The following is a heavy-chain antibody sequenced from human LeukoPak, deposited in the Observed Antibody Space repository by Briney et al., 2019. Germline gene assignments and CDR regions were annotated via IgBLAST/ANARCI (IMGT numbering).Heavy chain of an antibody. J-gene: IGHJ4*02. CDR1: GYTFTGYY. D-gene: IGHD2-15*01. V-gene: IGHV1-2*02. CDR3: ARDCSGALRNDY. Sequence: GASVKLSCKASGYTFTGYYMHWVRQGPGQGLELMGWINPNSGGTNYAQKFQGRVTMTRDTSISTAYMELSRLRSDDTAVYYCARDCSGALRNDYWGQGSLVTVSP. CDR2: INPNSGGT.